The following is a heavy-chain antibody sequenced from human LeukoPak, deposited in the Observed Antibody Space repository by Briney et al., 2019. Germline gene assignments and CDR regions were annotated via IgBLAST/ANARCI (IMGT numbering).Heavy chain of an antibody. V-gene: IGHV4-34*01. J-gene: IGHJ4*02. CDR2: INHSGST. Sequence: PSETLSLTCAVYGGSFSGYYWSWIRQPPGKGLEWIGEINHSGSTNYNPSLKSRVTISVDTSKNQFSLKLSSVTAADTAVYYCASRVSSPRDYWGQGTLVTVSS. CDR1: GGSFSGYY. D-gene: IGHD3-10*01. CDR3: ASRVSSPRDY.